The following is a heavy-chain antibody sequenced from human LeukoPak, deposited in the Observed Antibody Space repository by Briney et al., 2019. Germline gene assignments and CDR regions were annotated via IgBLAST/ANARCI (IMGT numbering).Heavy chain of an antibody. Sequence: ASVKVSCKASGYTFTSYDINWVRQATGQGPEKMGWMNPNSGNTGYAQKFQCRVTMTRNTSISTAYMELSSLRSEDTGVYYCARSRTMVRGVIRCLGYWGQGPLVTVSS. V-gene: IGHV1-8*01. J-gene: IGHJ4*02. CDR3: ARSRTMVRGVIRCLGY. D-gene: IGHD3-10*01. CDR1: GYTFTSYD. CDR2: MNPNSGNT.